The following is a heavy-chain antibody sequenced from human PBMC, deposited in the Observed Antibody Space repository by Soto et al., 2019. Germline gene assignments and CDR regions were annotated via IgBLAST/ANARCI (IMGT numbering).Heavy chain of an antibody. CDR1: GYTFTNYG. J-gene: IGHJ6*02. CDR3: ARSGYYGSGSVHYYYGMDV. Sequence: QVQLVQSGAEVKKPGASVKVSCKTSGYTFTNYGISWVRQAPGQGLEWMGWISAYNGNTNYAQKLQGRVTMTTDTSTSTAYMGLRSLRSDDTAVYYCARSGYYGSGSVHYYYGMDVWGQGTTVTVSS. D-gene: IGHD3-10*01. V-gene: IGHV1-18*01. CDR2: ISAYNGNT.